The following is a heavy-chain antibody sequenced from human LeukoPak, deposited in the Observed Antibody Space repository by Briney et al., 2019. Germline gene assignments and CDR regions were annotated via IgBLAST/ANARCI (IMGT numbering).Heavy chain of an antibody. D-gene: IGHD2-2*01. Sequence: SETLSLTCTVSGGSISSGDYCWSWIRQPPGKGLEWIGYIYYSGSTYYNPSLKSRVTISVDTSKNQFSLKLSSVTAADTAVYYCARGRGIVVVPAAIFRYWGQGTLVTVSS. CDR3: ARGRGIVVVPAAIFRY. CDR2: IYYSGST. V-gene: IGHV4-30-4*08. CDR1: GGSISSGDYC. J-gene: IGHJ4*02.